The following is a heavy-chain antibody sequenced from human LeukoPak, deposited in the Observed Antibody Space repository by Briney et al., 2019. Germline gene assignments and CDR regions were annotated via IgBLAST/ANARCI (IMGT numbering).Heavy chain of an antibody. D-gene: IGHD2-2*01. CDR2: ITDSGDTI. CDR1: GFSFNSCA. J-gene: IGHJ6*02. CDR3: AKCRTGCHYNGLDV. Sequence: GASLRLSCAASGFSFNSCAMTWGRHSPGEGVGGGSVITDSGDTILSADPVNRRFTISRDDSNTTLYLQISSLRADATAVYYSAKCRTGCHYNGLDVWGQGTTVTVSS. V-gene: IGHV3-23*01.